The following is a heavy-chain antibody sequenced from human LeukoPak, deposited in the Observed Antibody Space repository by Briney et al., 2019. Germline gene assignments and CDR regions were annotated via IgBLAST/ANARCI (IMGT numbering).Heavy chain of an antibody. CDR3: AKPFYDILTGYSPDC. Sequence: SGGSLRLSCAASGFTFSSYGMSWVRQAPGKGLEWVSAISGSGGSTYYADSVKGRFTISRDNSKNTLYLQMNSLRAEDTAVYYCAKPFYDILTGYSPDCWGQGTLVTVSS. CDR2: ISGSGGST. J-gene: IGHJ4*02. V-gene: IGHV3-23*01. CDR1: GFTFSSYG. D-gene: IGHD3-9*01.